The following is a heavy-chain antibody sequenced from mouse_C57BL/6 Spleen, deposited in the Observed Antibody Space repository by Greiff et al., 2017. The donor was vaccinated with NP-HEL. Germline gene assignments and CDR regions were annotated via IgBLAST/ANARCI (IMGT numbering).Heavy chain of an antibody. V-gene: IGHV1-55*01. CDR2: IYPGSGST. J-gene: IGHJ2*01. Sequence: VQLQESGAELVKPGASVKMSCKASGYTFSSYWITWVKQRPGQGLEWIGDIYPGSGSTNYNEKFKSKATLTVDTSSSTAYMQLSSLTSEDSAVYYCAREDYDYDGDYFDYWGQGTTLTVSS. CDR1: GYTFSSYW. CDR3: AREDYDYDGDYFDY. D-gene: IGHD2-4*01.